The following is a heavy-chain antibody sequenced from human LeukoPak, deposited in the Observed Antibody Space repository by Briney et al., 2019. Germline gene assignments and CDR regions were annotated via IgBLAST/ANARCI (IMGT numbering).Heavy chain of an antibody. D-gene: IGHD6-6*01. Sequence: PSETLSLTCTVSGGSVSSSNYYWSWIRQPPGKGLEWIGYIYYSGSTNYNPSLKSRVTISVDTSKNQFSLKLSSVTAADTAVYYCARGSEQLVYRFDPWGQGTLVTVSS. V-gene: IGHV4-61*01. CDR3: ARGSEQLVYRFDP. CDR1: GGSVSSSNYY. J-gene: IGHJ5*02. CDR2: IYYSGST.